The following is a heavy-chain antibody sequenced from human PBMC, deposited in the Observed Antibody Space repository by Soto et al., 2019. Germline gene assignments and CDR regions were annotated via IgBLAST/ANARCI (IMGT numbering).Heavy chain of an antibody. J-gene: IGHJ4*02. CDR1: GFTFNNYW. CDR3: TRDRGGNFYGGFDY. V-gene: IGHV3-74*03. D-gene: IGHD1-26*01. Sequence: EVQLVESGGGLVQPGGSLRLSCAASGFTFNNYWMHWVRQAPGKGLVWVSRINIEGSTTEYADSVRGRFAISRDNAKNTLYLQINSLRDEDTAVYYCTRDRGGNFYGGFDYWGRGTLVTVSP. CDR2: INIEGSTT.